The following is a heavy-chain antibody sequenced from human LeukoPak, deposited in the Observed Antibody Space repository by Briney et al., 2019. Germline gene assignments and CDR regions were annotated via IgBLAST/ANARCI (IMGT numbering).Heavy chain of an antibody. J-gene: IGHJ4*02. V-gene: IGHV3-21*01. Sequence: GGSLRLSCAASGVTFSSYSMNWGRQAPGEGLEWGSSISSSSSYIYYADSMKGRFTISRDNAKNSLYLQMNNLRAEDTAVYYCAREVPVVVPAAPDYWGQGPLVTASS. CDR3: AREVPVVVPAAPDY. CDR1: GVTFSSYS. CDR2: ISSSSSYI. D-gene: IGHD2-2*01.